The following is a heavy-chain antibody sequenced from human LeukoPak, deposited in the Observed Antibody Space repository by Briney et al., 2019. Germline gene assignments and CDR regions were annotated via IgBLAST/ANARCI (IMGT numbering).Heavy chain of an antibody. J-gene: IGHJ6*03. CDR2: IRYDGSNK. CDR3: AKLTGEYYYYYYYMDV. V-gene: IGHV3-30*02. Sequence: GGSLRLSCAVSGFIFSSYGMHWVRQAPGKGLEWVAFIRYDGSNKYYAGSVKGRSTISRDNSRNTLYLQMNSLRAEDTAVYYCAKLTGEYYYYYYYMDVWGKGTTVTVSS. D-gene: IGHD7-27*01. CDR1: GFIFSSYG.